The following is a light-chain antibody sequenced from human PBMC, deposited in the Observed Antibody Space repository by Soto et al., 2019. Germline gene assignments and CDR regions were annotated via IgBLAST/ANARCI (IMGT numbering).Light chain of an antibody. Sequence: EVVLTQSPATLSVSPGDRATLSCRASQSVSRNLAWYQQKPGQAPRLLIYGASTRATGVPARFSGGGSATEFTLSISSLQSEDVAVYYCQQYGDWPPETFGQGTKLEI. CDR1: QSVSRN. CDR2: GAS. V-gene: IGKV3-15*01. J-gene: IGKJ2*01. CDR3: QQYGDWPPET.